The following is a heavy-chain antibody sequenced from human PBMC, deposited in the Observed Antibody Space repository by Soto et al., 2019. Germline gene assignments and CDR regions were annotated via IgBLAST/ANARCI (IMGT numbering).Heavy chain of an antibody. D-gene: IGHD6-13*01. Sequence: QVQLVQSGAEVKKPGSSVKVSCKASGGTFSSYAISWLRQAPGQGREWMGGIIPIFGTANYAQKFQGRVTITADESTSTAYMELSSLRSEDTAVYYCARDSGQQQLVLIYYYGMDVWGQGTTVTVSS. V-gene: IGHV1-69*01. J-gene: IGHJ6*02. CDR1: GGTFSSYA. CDR3: ARDSGQQQLVLIYYYGMDV. CDR2: IIPIFGTA.